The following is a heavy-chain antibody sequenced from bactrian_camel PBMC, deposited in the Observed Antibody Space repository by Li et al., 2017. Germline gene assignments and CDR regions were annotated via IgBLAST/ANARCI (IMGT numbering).Heavy chain of an antibody. J-gene: IGHJ4*01. CDR1: GYTYCSHD. CDR3: KTMASCGAVVYAN. V-gene: IGHV3S53*01. CDR2: IDTDGST. Sequence: HVQLVESGGGSVQAGGSLRLSCAASGYTYCSHDMSWYRQAPGKEREFVSGIDTDGSTSYADSVKGRFTISHQDNAKNIVYLQMNSLKPEDTAMYYCKTMASCGAVVYANWGQGTQVTVS. D-gene: IGHD2*01.